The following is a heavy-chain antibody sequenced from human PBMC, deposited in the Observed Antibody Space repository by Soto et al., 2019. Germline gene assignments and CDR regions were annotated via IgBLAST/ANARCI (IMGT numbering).Heavy chain of an antibody. Sequence: ASVKVSCKASGYTLSTYAMHWVRQAPGQSLEWMGWINGGTGQTRYSQRFQDRVTITRDTSAKTTYMDLTSLRSEDTAVYYCARGKGMEENYYYYGMDIWGQGTTVTVSS. V-gene: IGHV1-3*01. J-gene: IGHJ6*02. CDR1: GYTLSTYA. CDR3: ARGKGMEENYYYYGMDI. CDR2: INGGTGQT. D-gene: IGHD1-1*01.